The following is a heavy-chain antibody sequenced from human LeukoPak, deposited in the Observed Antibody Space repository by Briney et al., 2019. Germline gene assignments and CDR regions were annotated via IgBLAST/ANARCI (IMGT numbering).Heavy chain of an antibody. Sequence: PGGSLRLSCAASGFTFSSYSINCVRQAPGKGLECVSSIDSRSSYIYYADSVKGRFTISRDNAKNSLFLQMNSLRVEDTAVYYCARPGITGTMGYGAFDIWGQGTRVTVSS. J-gene: IGHJ3*02. V-gene: IGHV3-21*01. CDR3: ARPGITGTMGYGAFDI. CDR2: IDSRSSYI. D-gene: IGHD1-7*01. CDR1: GFTFSSYS.